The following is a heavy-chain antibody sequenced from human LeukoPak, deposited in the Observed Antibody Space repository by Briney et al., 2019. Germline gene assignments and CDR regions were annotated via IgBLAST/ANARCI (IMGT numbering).Heavy chain of an antibody. D-gene: IGHD3-22*01. Sequence: SQTLSFTCAISGDSVSINSAAWNWIRQSPSRGLEWLGRTYYRSKWYNDYAVSVKSRITINPDTSKNQFSLQLNSVTPEDTAVYYCARVGFYDSSGYLHYYFDYWGQGTLVTVSS. CDR3: ARVGFYDSSGYLHYYFDY. J-gene: IGHJ4*02. CDR2: TYYRSKWYN. V-gene: IGHV6-1*01. CDR1: GDSVSINSAA.